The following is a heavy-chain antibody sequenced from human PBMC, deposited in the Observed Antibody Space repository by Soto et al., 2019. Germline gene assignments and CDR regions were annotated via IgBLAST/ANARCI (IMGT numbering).Heavy chain of an antibody. CDR2: IYWNDDK. V-gene: IGHV2-5*01. J-gene: IGHJ4*02. Sequence: QITLKESGPTLVKPTQTLTLTCTFSGFSLSTSGVGVGWIRQPPGKALEWLALIYWNDDKRYSPSLKSRLTITKDTSKNQVVLTMTNMDPVDTATYYCAHTGMGLLWFGEPIPNYFDYWGQGTLVTVSS. CDR1: GFSLSTSGVG. D-gene: IGHD3-10*01. CDR3: AHTGMGLLWFGEPIPNYFDY.